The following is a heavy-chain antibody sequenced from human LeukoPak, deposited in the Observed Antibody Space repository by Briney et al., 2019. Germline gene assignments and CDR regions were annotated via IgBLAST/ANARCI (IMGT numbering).Heavy chain of an antibody. CDR3: ARDWDSSGWYVLDY. D-gene: IGHD6-19*01. CDR2: IDYDGINT. Sequence: GGSLRLSCAASGFTFSSYWMHWVRQAPGKGLMSFSRIDYDGINTNYADSVKGRFTISRDNAKNTLYLQMNSLRAEDTAVYYCARDWDSSGWYVLDYWGQGTLVTVSS. J-gene: IGHJ4*02. V-gene: IGHV3-74*01. CDR1: GFTFSSYW.